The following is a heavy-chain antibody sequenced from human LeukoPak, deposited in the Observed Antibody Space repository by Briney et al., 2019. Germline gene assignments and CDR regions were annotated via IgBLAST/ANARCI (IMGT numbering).Heavy chain of an antibody. CDR1: GFTLSSYG. V-gene: IGHV3-23*01. CDR3: AKGGDSSSWYKDY. J-gene: IGHJ4*02. D-gene: IGHD6-13*01. CDR2: ISGSDSNT. Sequence: PGGTLRLSCAASGFTLSSYGMSWVRQAPGKGLDWVSAISGSDSNTYYADSVKGRFTISRDNSKNTLYLQMNSLRAEDTAVYYCAKGGDSSSWYKDYWGQGTLVTVSS.